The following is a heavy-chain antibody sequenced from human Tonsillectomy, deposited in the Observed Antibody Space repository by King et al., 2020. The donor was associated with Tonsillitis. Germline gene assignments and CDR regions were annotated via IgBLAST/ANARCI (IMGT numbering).Heavy chain of an antibody. CDR3: ARELLQGDYYNYYMDV. CDR2: INSDGSST. CDR1: GFTFSSYW. Sequence: VQLVESGGGLVQPGGSLRLSCAASGFTFSSYWMHWVRQAPGKGLVWVSRINSDGSSTSYADSVKGRFTISRDNAKNTLYLQMNSLRAEDTAVYYCARELLQGDYYNYYMDVWGKGTTVTVSS. D-gene: IGHD1-26*01. V-gene: IGHV3-74*01. J-gene: IGHJ6*03.